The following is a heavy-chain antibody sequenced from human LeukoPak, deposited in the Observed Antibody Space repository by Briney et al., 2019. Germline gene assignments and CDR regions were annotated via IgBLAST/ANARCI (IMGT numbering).Heavy chain of an antibody. CDR2: IYYTGT. Sequence: PSETLSLTCTVSGGSVTDYYWSWIRQSPGKGLEWIGYIYYTGTSSTPSLKSRVTISGDTSKNQFSPKLSSVTAADTAMYYCARDVTEGNGAISMIRGVRSHRRTYFDSWGQGTLVTVSS. D-gene: IGHD3-10*01. CDR1: GGSVTDYY. J-gene: IGHJ4*02. CDR3: ARDVTEGNGAISMIRGVRSHRRTYFDS. V-gene: IGHV4-59*02.